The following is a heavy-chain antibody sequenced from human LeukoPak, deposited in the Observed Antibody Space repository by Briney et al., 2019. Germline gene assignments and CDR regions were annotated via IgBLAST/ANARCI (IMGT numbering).Heavy chain of an antibody. CDR2: ISYDGSNK. Sequence: PGRSLRLSCAASGFTFSSYAMHWVRQAPGKGLEWVAVISYDGSNKYYADSVKGRFTISRDNSKNTLYLQMNSLRAEDTAVYYCARGILSSLVIFGEPPYFDYWGQGTLVTVSS. V-gene: IGHV3-30*14. CDR3: ARGILSSLVIFGEPPYFDY. J-gene: IGHJ4*02. D-gene: IGHD3-10*02. CDR1: GFTFSSYA.